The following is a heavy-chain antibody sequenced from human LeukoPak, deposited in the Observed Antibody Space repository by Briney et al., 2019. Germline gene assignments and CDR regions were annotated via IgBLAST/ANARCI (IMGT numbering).Heavy chain of an antibody. J-gene: IGHJ4*02. V-gene: IGHV1-69*01. CDR1: GGTFSNYA. D-gene: IGHD6-13*01. CDR2: VIPLFETT. Sequence: SVKVSCKASGGTFSNYAINWVRQAPGQGLEWMGGVIPLFETTNYAQKFQGRVTITADESTSTAYMELSSLTSDGAAVYYCARGDIAPAGTGYYFDYWGQATLVTVSS. CDR3: ARGDIAPAGTGYYFDY.